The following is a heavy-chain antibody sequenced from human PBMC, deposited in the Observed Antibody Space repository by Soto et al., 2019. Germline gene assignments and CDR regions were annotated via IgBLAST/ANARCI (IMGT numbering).Heavy chain of an antibody. V-gene: IGHV1-69*01. D-gene: IGHD3-10*01. CDR3: ARPAYYYGAGSYEDVLYGMDV. Sequence: QVQLVQSGAEVKKPGSSVKVSCKASGGTFSSYAISWVRQAPGQGLEWMGGIIPIFGTANYAQKFQGRVTITADESTSTAYMELSSLRSDDTGVYYCARPAYYYGAGSYEDVLYGMDVWGQGTTVTVSS. CDR1: GGTFSSYA. J-gene: IGHJ6*02. CDR2: IIPIFGTA.